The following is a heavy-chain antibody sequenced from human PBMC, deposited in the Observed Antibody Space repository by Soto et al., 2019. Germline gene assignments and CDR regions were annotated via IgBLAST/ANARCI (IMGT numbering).Heavy chain of an antibody. CDR3: VRGASVIFDY. J-gene: IGHJ4*02. V-gene: IGHV3-20*04. CDR2: VNWNGGST. D-gene: IGHD3-16*02. Sequence: GGSLRLSCAASGFTFDDYGMSWARQAPGKGLEWVSGVNWNGGSTGYADSVKGRFTISRDNAKNSLYLQMNSLRAEDTAFYYCVRGASVIFDYWGQGTLVIVSA. CDR1: GFTFDDYG.